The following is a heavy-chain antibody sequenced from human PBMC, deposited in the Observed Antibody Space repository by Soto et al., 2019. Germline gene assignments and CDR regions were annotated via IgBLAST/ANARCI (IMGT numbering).Heavy chain of an antibody. CDR1: GYSFTSYW. D-gene: IGHD3-22*01. CDR2: IYPGDSHT. CDR3: ARGYYDNSGYYDY. Sequence: GESLKISCKGSGYSFTSYWIGGVRQMPGKGLEWMGIIYPGDSHTRYSPSFQGQVTVSADKSISTAYLQWSSLKASDTAMYYCARGYYDNSGYYDYWGQGTLVTVSS. J-gene: IGHJ4*02. V-gene: IGHV5-51*01.